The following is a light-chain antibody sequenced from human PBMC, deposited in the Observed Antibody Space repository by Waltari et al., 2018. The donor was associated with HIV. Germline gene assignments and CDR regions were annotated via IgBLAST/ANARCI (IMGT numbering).Light chain of an antibody. CDR3: SSYTSSSTVV. V-gene: IGLV2-14*01. J-gene: IGLJ2*01. CDR1: SSDVGGYNY. Sequence: QSALTQPASVSGSPGQSITISCTGTSSDVGGYNYVSWYQQHPGKAPKLMIYEVSNRASGGSNRFSGSKAGNTASLTISGLQAEDEADYYCSSYTSSSTVVFGGGTKLTVL. CDR2: EVS.